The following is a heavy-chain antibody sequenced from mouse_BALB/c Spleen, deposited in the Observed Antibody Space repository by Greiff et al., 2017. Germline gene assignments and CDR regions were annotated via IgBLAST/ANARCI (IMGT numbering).Heavy chain of an antibody. J-gene: IGHJ4*01. CDR3: ARGAYYGSYAMDY. V-gene: IGHV1S135*01. D-gene: IGHD1-2*01. Sequence: VQLQQSGAELVRSGASVKLSCTASGFNIKDYYMHWVKQSHGKSLEWIGYIDPYNGGTSYNQKFKGKATLTVDKSSSTAYMHLNSLTSEDSAVYYCARGAYYGSYAMDYWGQGTSVTVSS. CDR1: GFNIKDYY. CDR2: IDPYNGGT.